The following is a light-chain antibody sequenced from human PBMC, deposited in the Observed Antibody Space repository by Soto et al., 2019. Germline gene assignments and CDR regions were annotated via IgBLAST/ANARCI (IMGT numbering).Light chain of an antibody. CDR3: SSYTSSSTRV. CDR1: SSDVGGYNY. Sequence: QSVLTQPASVSGSPGQSITISCTGTSSDVGGYNYVSWYQQHPGKAPKLVIYDVSNRPSGVSNRFSDSKSGNTASPTISGLQAEDEADYYCSSYTSSSTRVFGTGTKVTVL. CDR2: DVS. V-gene: IGLV2-14*01. J-gene: IGLJ1*01.